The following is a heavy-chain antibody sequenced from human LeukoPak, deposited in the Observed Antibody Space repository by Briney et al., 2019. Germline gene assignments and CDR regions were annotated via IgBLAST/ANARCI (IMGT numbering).Heavy chain of an antibody. CDR3: ARVSGDYYDSSGYPGPDAFDI. CDR1: GFTFSSYG. V-gene: IGHV3-33*01. CDR2: IWYDGSNK. J-gene: IGHJ3*02. D-gene: IGHD3-22*01. Sequence: TGGSLRLSCAASGFTFSSYGMHWVRQAPGKGLEWEAVIWYDGSNKYYADSVKGRFTISRDNAKNSLYLQMNSLRAEDTAVYYCARVSGDYYDSSGYPGPDAFDIWGQGTMVTVSS.